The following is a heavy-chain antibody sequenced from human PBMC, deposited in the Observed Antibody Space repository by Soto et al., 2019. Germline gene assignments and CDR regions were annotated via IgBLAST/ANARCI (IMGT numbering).Heavy chain of an antibody. CDR1: GYTFTGYY. D-gene: IGHD2-15*01. V-gene: IGHV1-2*04. CDR2: INPNSGGT. Sequence: ASVKVSCKASGYTFTGYYMHWVRQAPGQGLEWMGWINPNSGGTNYAQKFQGWVTMTRDTSISTAYMELSRLRSDDTAVYYCARDRWYCSGGSCYRFFDYWGQGTLVTVSS. J-gene: IGHJ4*02. CDR3: ARDRWYCSGGSCYRFFDY.